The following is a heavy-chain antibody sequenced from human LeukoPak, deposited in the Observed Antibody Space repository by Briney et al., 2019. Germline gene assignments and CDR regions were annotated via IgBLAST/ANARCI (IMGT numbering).Heavy chain of an antibody. D-gene: IGHD1-26*01. CDR2: IYTSGST. CDR1: GGSISSGSYY. J-gene: IGHJ3*02. V-gene: IGHV4-61*02. Sequence: PSETLSLTCTVSGGSISSGSYYWSWIRQPAGKGLEWIGRIYTSGSTNYNPSLKSRVTMSLDTPKNQFSLKLSSVTAADTAIYYCARGGSYFAFDIWGQGTMVTVSS. CDR3: ARGGSYFAFDI.